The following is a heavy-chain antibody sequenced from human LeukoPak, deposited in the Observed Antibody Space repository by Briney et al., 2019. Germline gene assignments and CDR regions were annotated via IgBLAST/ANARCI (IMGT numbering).Heavy chain of an antibody. D-gene: IGHD2-2*02. V-gene: IGHV1-18*01. CDR1: GYTFTSYG. CDR3: ARDIVVVPAAIFRYFDY. Sequence: ASVKVSCTASGYTFTSYGISWVRQAPGQGLGWMGWIGAYNGNTNYEQKLQGRVTMTTDTSTSTAYMELRSLRSDDTAVYYCARDIVVVPAAIFRYFDYWGQGTLVTVSS. J-gene: IGHJ4*02. CDR2: IGAYNGNT.